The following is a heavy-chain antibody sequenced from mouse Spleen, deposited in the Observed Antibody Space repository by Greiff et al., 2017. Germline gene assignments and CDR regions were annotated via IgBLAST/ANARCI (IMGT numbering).Heavy chain of an antibody. CDR3: ARSGDYDEVWFAY. J-gene: IGHJ3*01. V-gene: IGHV1-22*01. D-gene: IGHD2-4*01. Sequence: EVQLQQSGPELVKPGASVKMSCKASGYTFTDYDMHWVKQSHGKSLEWIGYINPNNGGTSYNQKFKGKATLTVNKSSSTAYMELRSLTSEDSAVYYCARSGDYDEVWFAYWGQGTLVTVSA. CDR2: INPNNGGT. CDR1: GYTFTDYD.